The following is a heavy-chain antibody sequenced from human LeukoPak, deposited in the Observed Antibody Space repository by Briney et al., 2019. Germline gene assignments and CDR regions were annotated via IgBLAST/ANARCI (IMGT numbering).Heavy chain of an antibody. Sequence: GRSLRLSCAASGFTFSSYGMHRVRQAPGKGLEWVAVISYDGSNKYYADSVKGRFTISRDNSKNTLYLQMNSLRAEDTAVYYCAKDKYSPNINNWFDPWGQGTLVTVSS. CDR3: AKDKYSPNINNWFDP. V-gene: IGHV3-30*18. CDR1: GFTFSSYG. J-gene: IGHJ5*02. CDR2: ISYDGSNK. D-gene: IGHD5-18*01.